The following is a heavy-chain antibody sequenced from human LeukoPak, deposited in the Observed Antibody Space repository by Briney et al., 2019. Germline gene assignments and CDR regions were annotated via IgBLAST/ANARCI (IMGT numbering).Heavy chain of an antibody. V-gene: IGHV1-46*01. CDR1: GYTFTSYY. CDR2: INPGGGST. D-gene: IGHD3-16*02. J-gene: IGHJ1*01. Sequence: ASVKVSCRASGYTFTSYYMHWVRQAPGQGLEWMGIINPGGGSTSYAQKFQGRVTMTRGTSTSTVYMELSSLRSEDTAVYYCARDLFRRDYVWGSYRYTSAEYFQHWGQGTLVTVSS. CDR3: ARDLFRRDYVWGSYRYTSAEYFQH.